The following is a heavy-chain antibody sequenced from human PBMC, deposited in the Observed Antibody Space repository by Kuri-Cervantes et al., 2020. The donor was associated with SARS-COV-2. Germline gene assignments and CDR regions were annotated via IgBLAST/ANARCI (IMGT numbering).Heavy chain of an antibody. J-gene: IGHJ6*03. CDR1: GFTFSSYS. D-gene: IGHD2-2*01. Sequence: GESLKISCAASGFTFSSYSMNWVRQAPGKGLEWVSSISSSSSYIYYADSVKGRFTISRDNSKNTLYLQMNSLRAEDTAVYYCAKKGVGSSTSTVYYYYMDVWGKGTTVTVSS. V-gene: IGHV3-21*04. CDR2: ISSSSSYI. CDR3: AKKGVGSSTSTVYYYYMDV.